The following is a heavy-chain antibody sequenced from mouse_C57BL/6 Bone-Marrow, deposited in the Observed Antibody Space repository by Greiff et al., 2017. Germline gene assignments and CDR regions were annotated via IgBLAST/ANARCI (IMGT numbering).Heavy chain of an antibody. Sequence: QVQLQQPGAELVKPGASVKVSCKASGYTFTSYWLHWVKQRPGQGLEWIGRIHPSDSDTNYNQKFKGKATLTVDKSSSTAYMQLSSLTSEDSAVYYCAIDHTIYWYFDVWGTGTTVTVSS. CDR3: AIDHTIYWYFDV. CDR1: GYTFTSYW. D-gene: IGHD1-1*02. J-gene: IGHJ1*03. V-gene: IGHV1-74*01. CDR2: IHPSDSDT.